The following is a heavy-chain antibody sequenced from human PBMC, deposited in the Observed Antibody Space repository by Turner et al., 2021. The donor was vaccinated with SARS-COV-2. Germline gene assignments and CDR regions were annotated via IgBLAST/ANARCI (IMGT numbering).Heavy chain of an antibody. CDR1: GFTFSSYA. Sequence: QVQGVEPGGGVVPPGMSLRLSCAASGFTFSSYAMHWVRQAPGKGLEWVAVISYDGSNKDYADSVKGRFTISRDNSKNTLYLQMNSLRAEDTAVYYCARDWTIFGVVGTAFDYWGQGTPVTVSS. CDR2: ISYDGSNK. CDR3: ARDWTIFGVVGTAFDY. V-gene: IGHV3-30-3*01. D-gene: IGHD3-3*01. J-gene: IGHJ4*02.